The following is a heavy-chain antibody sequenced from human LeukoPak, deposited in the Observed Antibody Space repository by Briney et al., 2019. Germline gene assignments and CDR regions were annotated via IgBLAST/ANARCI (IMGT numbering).Heavy chain of an antibody. CDR1: GFTFGNYW. CDR2: ISSSSSYI. CDR3: ARQETSSYNGAFDI. J-gene: IGHJ3*02. V-gene: IGHV3-21*01. D-gene: IGHD1-26*01. Sequence: PEGSLRLSCAASGFTFGNYWMSWVRQAPGKGLEWVSSISSSSSYIYYADSVKGRFTISRDNAKNSLYLQMNSLRADDTAVYYCARQETSSYNGAFDIWGQGTMVTVSS.